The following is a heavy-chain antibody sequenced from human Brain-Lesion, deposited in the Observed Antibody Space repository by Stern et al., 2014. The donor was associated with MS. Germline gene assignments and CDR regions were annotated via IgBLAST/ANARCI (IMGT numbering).Heavy chain of an antibody. D-gene: IGHD2-2*01. Sequence: QVQLQESGPGLVKPSQTLSLTCSVSGDSISSDGYYWSWIRQHPGKALQWIGNIYYSGNTYYNPSLKSLVTISVDMSKNQFSLNLNSVTAADTAVYFCARVAALAMPLQYNWFDPWGQGILVTVSS. CDR1: GDSISSDGYY. V-gene: IGHV4-31*01. CDR3: ARVAALAMPLQYNWFDP. J-gene: IGHJ5*02. CDR2: IYYSGNT.